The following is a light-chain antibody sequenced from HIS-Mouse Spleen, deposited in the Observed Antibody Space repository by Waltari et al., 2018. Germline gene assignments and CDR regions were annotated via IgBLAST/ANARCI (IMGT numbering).Light chain of an antibody. CDR3: QVWDSSTVV. V-gene: IGLV3-9*01. J-gene: IGLJ2*01. CDR1: NLVSKN. Sequence: SYELTQPLSVSVALGQTARITWGGNNLVSKNVHWYQQKPGQATVLVIYRDSNRPSGIPERFSGSNSGNTATLTISRAQAGDEADYYCQVWDSSTVVFGGGTKLTVL. CDR2: RDS.